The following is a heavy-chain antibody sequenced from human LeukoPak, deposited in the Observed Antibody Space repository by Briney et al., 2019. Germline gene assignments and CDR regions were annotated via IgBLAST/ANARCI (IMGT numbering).Heavy chain of an antibody. CDR1: GFTFSSYS. V-gene: IGHV3-21*01. Sequence: PGGSLRLSCAASGFTFSSYSMNWVRQAPGKGLEWVSSISSSSSYIYYADSVKGRFTISRDNAKNSLYLQMNSLRAEDTAVYYCALDYDFWSGYYSNWFDPWGQGTLVTVSS. CDR3: ALDYDFWSGYYSNWFDP. D-gene: IGHD3-3*01. CDR2: ISSSSSYI. J-gene: IGHJ5*02.